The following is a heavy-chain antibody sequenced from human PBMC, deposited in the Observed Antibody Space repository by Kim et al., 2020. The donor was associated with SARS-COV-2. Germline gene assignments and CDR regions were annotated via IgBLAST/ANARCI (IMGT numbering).Heavy chain of an antibody. J-gene: IGHJ6*03. D-gene: IGHD3-3*01. CDR2: IIPLLGRA. V-gene: IGHV1-69*04. CDR3: ARVADFEVAAARMRHYYM. Sequence: SVKVSCEASGGTFRSHSIAWVRRAPGQGLEWMGRIIPLLGRADYAQKFQDRVTISADRNTNKAFLEVNRLRSDDTAVYFCARVADFEVAAARMRHYYM. CDR1: GGTFRSHS.